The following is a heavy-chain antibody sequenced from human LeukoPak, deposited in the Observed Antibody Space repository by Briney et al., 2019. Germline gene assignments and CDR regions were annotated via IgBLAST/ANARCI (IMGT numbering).Heavy chain of an antibody. Sequence: GGSLRLSCAASGFTFSSYAMSWDRQAPGKGLEWVSTISSSGDSTYYADSVKGRFTISRDNSKNTLYLQINSLRAEDTAVYYCAKRSGGYFFDYWGQGTLVTVSS. CDR3: AKRSGGYFFDY. CDR1: GFTFSSYA. J-gene: IGHJ4*02. D-gene: IGHD3-22*01. V-gene: IGHV3-23*01. CDR2: ISSSGDST.